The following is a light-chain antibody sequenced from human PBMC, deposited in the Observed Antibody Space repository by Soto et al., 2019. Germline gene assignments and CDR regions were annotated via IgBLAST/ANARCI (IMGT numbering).Light chain of an antibody. CDR1: HSVGSSH. Sequence: EIVLTQSPGTLSLSPGERATLSCRASHSVGSSHLAWYQQKPGQAPRLLIYGASSRATGVPDRFSGSGSGTEFTLTISRLEPEDSAVYYCQQYVGWTFGQGTKVAIK. J-gene: IGKJ1*01. CDR3: QQYVGWT. V-gene: IGKV3-20*01. CDR2: GAS.